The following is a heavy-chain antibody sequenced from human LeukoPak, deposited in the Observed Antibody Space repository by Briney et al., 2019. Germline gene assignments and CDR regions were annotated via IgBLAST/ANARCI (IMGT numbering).Heavy chain of an antibody. CDR1: GYTFTGYY. J-gene: IGHJ5*02. V-gene: IGHV1-2*02. Sequence: ASVKVPCKASGYTFTGYYMHWVRQAPGQGLEWMGWINPNSGGTNYAQKFQGRVTMTRDTSISTAYMELSRLRSDDTAVYYCARARHYDFWSGYEYNWFDPWGQGTLVTVSS. CDR2: INPNSGGT. CDR3: ARARHYDFWSGYEYNWFDP. D-gene: IGHD3-3*01.